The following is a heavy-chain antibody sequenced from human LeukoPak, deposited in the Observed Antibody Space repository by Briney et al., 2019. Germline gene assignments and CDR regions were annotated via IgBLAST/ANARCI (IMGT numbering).Heavy chain of an antibody. CDR1: GFTFSSYG. CDR2: ISYDGSNK. CDR3: AKDEGYSYGLNYYYYYYGMDV. Sequence: PGRSLRLSCAASGFTFSSYGMHWGRQAPGKGLEWVAVISYDGSNKYYADSVKGRFTISRDNSKNTLYLQMNSMRAEDTAVYYCAKDEGYSYGLNYYYYYYGMDVWGQGTTVTVSS. D-gene: IGHD5-18*01. V-gene: IGHV3-30*18. J-gene: IGHJ6*02.